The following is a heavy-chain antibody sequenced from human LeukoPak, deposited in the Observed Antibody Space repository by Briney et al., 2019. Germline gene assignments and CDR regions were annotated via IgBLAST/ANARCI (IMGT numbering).Heavy chain of an antibody. CDR3: GRGFALVPAGIPDY. Sequence: GGSLRLSCAASGFTFSNFWMHWVRQAPGEGLVWVSRISSDGSSTTYADSGKGRFTISRANAKNTLYLQMNSLRAEDTAVYYCGRGFALVPAGIPDYWGQGTLVTVSS. D-gene: IGHD2-2*01. J-gene: IGHJ4*02. CDR1: GFTFSNFW. V-gene: IGHV3-74*01. CDR2: ISSDGSST.